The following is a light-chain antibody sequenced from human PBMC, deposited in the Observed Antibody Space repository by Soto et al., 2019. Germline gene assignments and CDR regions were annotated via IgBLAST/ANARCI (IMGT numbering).Light chain of an antibody. J-gene: IGLJ1*01. CDR1: SSNIGNNY. CDR2: DNN. CDR3: GSYTTSSNYV. Sequence: QSVLTQPPSVSAAPGQKVTISCSGSSSNIGNNYVSWYQQLPGTAPKLLIYDNNKRPSGIPDRFSGSKSGTSATLGITGLQTGDEADYYCGSYTTSSNYVFGTGTKLTVL. V-gene: IGLV1-51*01.